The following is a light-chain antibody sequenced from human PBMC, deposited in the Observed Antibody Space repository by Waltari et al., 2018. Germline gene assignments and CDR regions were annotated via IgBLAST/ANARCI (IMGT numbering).Light chain of an antibody. Sequence: QSVLTQPPSASGTPGQRVTISCSGSSSNIGSNIVNWYQHVPGTAPKLLIYSNNRRPSGLPDRFSGSKSGTSASLAISGIQSEDEADYYCSTWDDSLNGPVFGGGTKLTVL. CDR3: STWDDSLNGPV. V-gene: IGLV1-44*01. CDR1: SSNIGSNI. J-gene: IGLJ2*01. CDR2: SNN.